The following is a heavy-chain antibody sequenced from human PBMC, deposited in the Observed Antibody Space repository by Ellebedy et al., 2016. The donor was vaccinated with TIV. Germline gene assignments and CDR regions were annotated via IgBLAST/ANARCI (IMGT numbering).Heavy chain of an antibody. D-gene: IGHD6-13*01. Sequence: GESLKISCAASGFTFSSYAMSWVRQAPGKGLEWVSGINNGGRTTSYAYSVKGRFTISRDNSRSTLYLQMNSLRAEDSAVYYCAKLPSGRIARDVGVAWFGHWGQGTLVTVSS. CDR2: INNGGRTT. J-gene: IGHJ5*02. CDR1: GFTFSSYA. V-gene: IGHV3-23*01. CDR3: AKLPSGRIARDVGVAWFGH.